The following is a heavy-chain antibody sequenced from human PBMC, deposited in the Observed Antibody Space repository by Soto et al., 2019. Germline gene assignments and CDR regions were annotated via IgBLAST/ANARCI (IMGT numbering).Heavy chain of an antibody. CDR1: GFTFGNNA. Sequence: EVQLLESGGGLVQPGGSLRLSCAASGFTFGNNAMNWVRQAPGKGLEWVSAISGTGDNTYYADSVKGRITISRDNSKNTLYLQMNSLRAEDTAVYYCAKDTGSGCSKMYYFDYWGQGTLVTVSS. D-gene: IGHD6-19*01. CDR3: AKDTGSGCSKMYYFDY. V-gene: IGHV3-23*01. CDR2: ISGTGDNT. J-gene: IGHJ4*02.